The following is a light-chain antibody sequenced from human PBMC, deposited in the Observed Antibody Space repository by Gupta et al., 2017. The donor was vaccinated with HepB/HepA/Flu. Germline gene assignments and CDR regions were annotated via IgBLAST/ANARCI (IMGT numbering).Light chain of an antibody. CDR3: SSYTSTLTPV. V-gene: IGLV2-14*03. CDR2: DVT. J-gene: IGLJ2*01. CDR1: SSDVGGYDY. Sequence: QSALTQPASVSGSPGQSITISCSGSSSDVGGYDYVSWYQQHPGKAPKLIIYDVTKRPSGVSNRFSGSTSGSTASLTISGLQAEDEADYYCSSYTSTLTPVFGGGTKLTVL.